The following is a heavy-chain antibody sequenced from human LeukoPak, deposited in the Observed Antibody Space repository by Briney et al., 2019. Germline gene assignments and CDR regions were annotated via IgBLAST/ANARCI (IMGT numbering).Heavy chain of an antibody. CDR2: IYSSGYT. D-gene: IGHD6-13*01. Sequence: LSGGSLRLSCAASGFTVSSNFMSWVRQAPGKGLGWVSVIYSSGYTDYTASVKGRFTISRDNSENTLYLQMNSLRADDTAVYYCVRASSTTAAGLFDYWGQGTLLTVSS. CDR1: GFTVSSNF. V-gene: IGHV3-53*05. J-gene: IGHJ4*02. CDR3: VRASSTTAAGLFDY.